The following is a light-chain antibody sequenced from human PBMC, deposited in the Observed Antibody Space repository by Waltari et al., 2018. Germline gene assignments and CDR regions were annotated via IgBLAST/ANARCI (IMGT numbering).Light chain of an antibody. Sequence: QSVVTQPPSVSGVPGQRVTISCTGTDSNLGAHYDVQWFQQLPGAAPKVVILSQPVRPSGVSGRFSGSKSGASASLIISGLQAEDEADYFCQSYDRSLSGFVFGPGTRLTVL. CDR1: DSNLGAHYD. J-gene: IGLJ1*01. CDR2: SQP. CDR3: QSYDRSLSGFV. V-gene: IGLV1-40*03.